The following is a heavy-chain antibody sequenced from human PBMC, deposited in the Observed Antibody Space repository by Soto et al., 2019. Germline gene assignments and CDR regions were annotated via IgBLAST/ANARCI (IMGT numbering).Heavy chain of an antibody. CDR1: GFTFSDHY. Sequence: LRLSCAASGFTFSDHYMEWVRQAPGKGLEWVGRTRNKVDSYTTEYAASVRGRFTISRDDSKTSLYLQMNSLKTEDTALYYCATGTVGAMDYWGQGTLVTVSS. CDR3: ATGTVGAMDY. CDR2: TRNKVDSYTT. J-gene: IGHJ4*02. D-gene: IGHD1-26*01. V-gene: IGHV3-72*01.